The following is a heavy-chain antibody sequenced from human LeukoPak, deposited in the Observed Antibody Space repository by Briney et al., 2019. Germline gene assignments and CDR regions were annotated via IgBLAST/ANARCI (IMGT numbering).Heavy chain of an antibody. CDR3: ARLSGYYTQYYFDY. J-gene: IGHJ4*02. V-gene: IGHV3-7*01. CDR2: IKQDGSEK. CDR1: GFTFSSYW. D-gene: IGHD3-22*01. Sequence: GGSLRLSCAASGFTFSSYWMSWVRQAPGKGLEWVANIKQDGSEKYYVDSVKGRFTISRDNAKNSLYLQMNSLRAEDTAVYYCARLSGYYTQYYFDYWGQGTLVTVSS.